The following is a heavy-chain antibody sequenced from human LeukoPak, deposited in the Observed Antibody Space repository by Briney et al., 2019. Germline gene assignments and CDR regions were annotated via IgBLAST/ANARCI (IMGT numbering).Heavy chain of an antibody. D-gene: IGHD6-6*01. J-gene: IGHJ4*02. CDR2: ISGSGGST. V-gene: IGHV3-23*01. CDR1: GFTFSNSA. Sequence: GGSLRLSCAASGFTFSNSAMSWARQAPGKGLEWVSGISGSGGSTYYAESVKGGFTISRDNSKNTRYLQMNSLRAEDTAVYYCAKDRTSSPGAYWGQGTLVTVSS. CDR3: AKDRTSSPGAY.